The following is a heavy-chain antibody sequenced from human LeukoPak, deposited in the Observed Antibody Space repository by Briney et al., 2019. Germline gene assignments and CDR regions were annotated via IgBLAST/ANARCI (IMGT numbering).Heavy chain of an antibody. CDR2: LSGSGDNT. J-gene: IGHJ6*03. CDR1: GFTFNSYA. D-gene: IGHD3-9*01. Sequence: GGSLRLSCAASGFTFNSYAMSWVRQAPGKGLEWVSALSGSGDNTVYADSVKGRFTLSRDNAKNSLYLQMNSLRAEDKAVYYCARDPLTPYDYYMDVWGKGTTVTVSS. V-gene: IGHV3-23*01. CDR3: ARDPLTPYDYYMDV.